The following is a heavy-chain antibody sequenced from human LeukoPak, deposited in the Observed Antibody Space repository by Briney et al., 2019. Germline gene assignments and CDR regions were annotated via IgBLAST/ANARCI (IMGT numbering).Heavy chain of an antibody. D-gene: IGHD2-2*01. CDR3: ARGDCSSTSCYSGFDY. J-gene: IGHJ4*02. CDR1: GYTFTNYA. CDR2: ISTYNGNT. V-gene: IGHV1-18*01. Sequence: ASVKVSCKASGYTFTNYAISWVRQAPGQGLEWMGWISTYNGNTNYAQKLQGRITMTTDTSTSTAYMELRSLRSDDTAVYYCARGDCSSTSCYSGFDYWGQGTLVTVSS.